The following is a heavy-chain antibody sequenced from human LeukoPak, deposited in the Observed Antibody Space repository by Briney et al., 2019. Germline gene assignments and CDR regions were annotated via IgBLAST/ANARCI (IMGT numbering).Heavy chain of an antibody. J-gene: IGHJ4*02. CDR2: INPYSGDT. Sequence: ASVKVSCKASGYTFTGYHIHWVRQAPGQGLEWMGRINPYSGDTNFAQKFQGRVTMTRDTSITTAYMDLSSLTPDDTAVYFCARDQGSLTRSWYTGYWGQGTPVAGSS. V-gene: IGHV1-2*06. D-gene: IGHD6-13*01. CDR3: ARDQGSLTRSWYTGY. CDR1: GYTFTGYH.